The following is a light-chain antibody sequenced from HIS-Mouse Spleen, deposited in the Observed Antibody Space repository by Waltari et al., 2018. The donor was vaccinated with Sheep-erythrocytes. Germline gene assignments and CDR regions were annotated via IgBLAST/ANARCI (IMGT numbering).Light chain of an antibody. CDR2: QAS. J-gene: IGLJ2*01. CDR1: KLGDKY. CDR3: QAWDSSTVV. Sequence: SYELTQPPSVSVSPGQTASITCSGDKLGDKYACWYHQKPGQSPVLVIYQASKRPSGIPERFSGSNAGNTATLTIRGTQAMDEADYYCQAWDSSTVVFGGGTKLTVL. V-gene: IGLV3-1*01.